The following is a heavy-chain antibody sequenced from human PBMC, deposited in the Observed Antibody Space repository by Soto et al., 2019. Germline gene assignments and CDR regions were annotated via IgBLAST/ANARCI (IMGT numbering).Heavy chain of an antibody. CDR3: ARFGNSVVVPAADSGLDY. CDR1: GFTFSDYY. D-gene: IGHD2-2*01. J-gene: IGHJ4*02. CDR2: ISSSGSTI. V-gene: IGHV3-11*01. Sequence: GGSLRLSCAASGFTFSDYYMSWIRQAPGKGLEWVSYISSSGSTIYYADSVKGRFTISRDNAKNSLYLQMNSLRAEDTAVYYCARFGNSVVVPAADSGLDYWGQGTLVTVSS.